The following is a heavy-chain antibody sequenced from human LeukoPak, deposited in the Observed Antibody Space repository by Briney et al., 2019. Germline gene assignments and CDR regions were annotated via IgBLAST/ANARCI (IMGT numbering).Heavy chain of an antibody. Sequence: PSETLSLTCAVYGGSFSGYYWSWIRQPPGKGLEWIGEINHSGSTNYNPSLKSRVTISVDTSKNQFSLKLSSVTAADTAAYYCARVNKHPGYFQHWGQGTLVTVSS. CDR2: INHSGST. V-gene: IGHV4-34*01. J-gene: IGHJ1*01. CDR3: ARVNKHPGYFQH. CDR1: GGSFSGYY. D-gene: IGHD2/OR15-2a*01.